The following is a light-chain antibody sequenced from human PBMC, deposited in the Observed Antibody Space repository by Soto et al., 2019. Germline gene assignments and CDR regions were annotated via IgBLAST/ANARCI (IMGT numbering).Light chain of an antibody. CDR3: QQYGSFPYT. J-gene: IGKJ2*01. CDR1: QSVSSSY. V-gene: IGKV3-20*01. Sequence: IVLTQSPGTLSLSPGERATLSCRASQSVSSSYLAWYQQKPGQAPRLLIYAASSKATGIPDRFSGSGSGTDFTLTISRLEPEDFAVYYCQQYGSFPYTFGQGTKLEIK. CDR2: AAS.